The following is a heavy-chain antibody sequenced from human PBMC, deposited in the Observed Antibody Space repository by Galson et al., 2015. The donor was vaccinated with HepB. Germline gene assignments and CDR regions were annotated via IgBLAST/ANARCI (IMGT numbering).Heavy chain of an antibody. CDR3: ARDQNPNYYDSSGYHRNWFDP. D-gene: IGHD3-22*01. V-gene: IGHV1-69*04. CDR1: GGTFSSYT. J-gene: IGHJ5*02. CDR2: IIPILGIA. Sequence: SVKVSCKASGGTFSSYTISWVRQAPGQGLEWMGRIIPILGIANYAQKFQGRVTITADKSTSTAYMELSSLRSEDTAVYYCARDQNPNYYDSSGYHRNWFDPWGQGTLVTVSS.